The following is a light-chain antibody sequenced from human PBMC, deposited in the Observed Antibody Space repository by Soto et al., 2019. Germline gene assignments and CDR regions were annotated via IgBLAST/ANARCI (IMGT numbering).Light chain of an antibody. Sequence: DIQMTQSPSSLSASVGDRVTITCQASQDISNYLNWYQQKPGKAPKLLIYDASNLETGVPSRFSGSGSGTDFTFTISSLQPEEIATYYYQQYDSLPITCGQGTRLEIK. V-gene: IGKV1-33*01. CDR3: QQYDSLPIT. CDR2: DAS. J-gene: IGKJ5*01. CDR1: QDISNY.